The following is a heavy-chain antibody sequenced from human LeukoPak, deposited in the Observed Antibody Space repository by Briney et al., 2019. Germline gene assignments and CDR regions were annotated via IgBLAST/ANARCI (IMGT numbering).Heavy chain of an antibody. CDR2: INRDGSNT. CDR3: TRFLYYYDSSSYHDYFDY. D-gene: IGHD3-22*01. V-gene: IGHV3-74*01. J-gene: IGHJ4*02. CDR1: GFTFSSYW. Sequence: GGSLRLSCAASGFTFSSYWMHWVRQAPGKGLVWVSRINRDGSNTNYADSVKGRFTISRDNAKNTLYLQMNSLRAEDTAVYYCTRFLYYYDSSSYHDYFDYWGQGTPVTVSS.